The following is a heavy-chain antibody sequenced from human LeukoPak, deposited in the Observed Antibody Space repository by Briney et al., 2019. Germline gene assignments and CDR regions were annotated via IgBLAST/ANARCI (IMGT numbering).Heavy chain of an antibody. D-gene: IGHD2-15*01. Sequence: ASVKVSCKASGYTFTGYYMHWVRQAPGQGLEWMGWINPNSGGTNYAQKFQGRVTMTRETDISTDYMELSRLRSDDTAVYYCVLHPYLGYCSGGSCYSWGQGTLVTVSS. CDR1: GYTFTGYY. J-gene: IGHJ4*02. V-gene: IGHV1-2*02. CDR2: INPNSGGT. CDR3: VLHPYLGYCSGGSCYS.